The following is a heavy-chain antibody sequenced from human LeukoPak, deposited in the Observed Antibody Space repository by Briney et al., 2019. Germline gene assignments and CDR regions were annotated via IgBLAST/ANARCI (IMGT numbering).Heavy chain of an antibody. CDR3: AKDRPAYDSSSWYSYFDY. CDR2: ISYDGSNK. V-gene: IGHV3-30*18. D-gene: IGHD6-13*01. J-gene: IGHJ4*02. CDR1: GFTFSSYG. Sequence: GGSLRLSCAASGFTFSSYGMHWVRQAPGKGLEWVAVISYDGSNKYYADSVKGRFTISRDNSKNTLYLQMNSLRAEDTAVYYCAKDRPAYDSSSWYSYFDYWGQGTLVTVSS.